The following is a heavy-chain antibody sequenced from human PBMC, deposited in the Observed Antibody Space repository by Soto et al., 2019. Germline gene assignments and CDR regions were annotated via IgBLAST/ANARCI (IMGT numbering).Heavy chain of an antibody. Sequence: GGSLRLSCAASGFTFSSYGMHWVRQAPGKGLEWVAVIWYDGSNKYYADSVKGRFTISRDNSKNTLYLQMNSLRAEDTAVYYCARDSTRAGTTLDYWGQGTLVTVSS. CDR3: ARDSTRAGTTLDY. J-gene: IGHJ4*02. CDR2: IWYDGSNK. CDR1: GFTFSSYG. D-gene: IGHD1-1*01. V-gene: IGHV3-33*01.